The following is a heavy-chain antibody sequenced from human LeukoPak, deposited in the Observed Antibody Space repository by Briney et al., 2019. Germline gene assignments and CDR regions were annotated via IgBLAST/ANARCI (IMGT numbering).Heavy chain of an antibody. Sequence: PGGSLRLSCAASGFTFSTYVVNWVRQAPGKGLEWVSTITGSGGSTYYADSVKGRFTISRDNSKNTLYLQMGSLRVEDTAVYYCAKDRGRYYDSSGHYRGYYFDSWGQGILVTVST. CDR2: ITGSGGST. CDR1: GFTFSTYV. D-gene: IGHD3-22*01. V-gene: IGHV3-23*01. J-gene: IGHJ4*02. CDR3: AKDRGRYYDSSGHYRGYYFDS.